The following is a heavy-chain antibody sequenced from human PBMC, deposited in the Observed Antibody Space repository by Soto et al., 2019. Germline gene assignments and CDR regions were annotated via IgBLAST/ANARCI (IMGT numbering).Heavy chain of an antibody. CDR2: ISSSGSTI. J-gene: IGHJ6*02. CDR3: ARDQEAGSFFPYYYGMDV. Sequence: LRLSCATSGFTFSSYEMNWIRQAPGKVLEWVSYISSSGSTIYYADSVKGRFTISRDNAKNSLYLQMDSLRAEDTAVYYCARDQEAGSFFPYYYGMDVWGQGTTVNV. V-gene: IGHV3-48*03. CDR1: GFTFSSYE. D-gene: IGHD6-13*01.